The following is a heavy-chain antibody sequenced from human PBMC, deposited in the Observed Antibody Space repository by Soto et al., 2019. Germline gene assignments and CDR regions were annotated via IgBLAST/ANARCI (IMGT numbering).Heavy chain of an antibody. J-gene: IGHJ4*02. Sequence: ASVEVSCKASGYTFTSYYINWVRQATGQGLEWMGWMNPNSGNTGYAQKFQGRVTMTRNTSISTAYMELSSLRSEDTAVYYCAREGSFYDILTGYYHTGFDYWGQGTLVTVSS. D-gene: IGHD3-9*01. V-gene: IGHV1-8*01. CDR3: AREGSFYDILTGYYHTGFDY. CDR2: MNPNSGNT. CDR1: GYTFTSYY.